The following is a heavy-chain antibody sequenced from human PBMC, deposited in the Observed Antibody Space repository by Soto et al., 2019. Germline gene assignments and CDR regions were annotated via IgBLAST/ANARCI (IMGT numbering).Heavy chain of an antibody. CDR1: GGSLSNYG. V-gene: IGHV1-69*12. CDR3: ARGDATKIVVTTYSAMDV. Sequence: QVQLVQSGAEVKKPGSSVKVSCKASGGSLSNYGISWVRQAPGQGLEWMGGIIPVFGTANYAQKFQGRVTITADESTNIVYMDVTSLRPEVTAVYYCARGDATKIVVTTYSAMDVWGQWTTVTFSS. D-gene: IGHD4-17*01. J-gene: IGHJ6*02. CDR2: IIPVFGTA.